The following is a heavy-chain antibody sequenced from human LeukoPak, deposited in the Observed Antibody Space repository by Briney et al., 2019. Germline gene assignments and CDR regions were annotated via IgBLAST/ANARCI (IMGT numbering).Heavy chain of an antibody. Sequence: GGSLRLSCAASGFTVSSNYMSWVRQAPGKGLEWVSVIYSGGSTYYADSVKGRFTISRDNSKNTLYLQMNSLRAEDTAVYYCARAHIAVAGGYYFDYWGQGTLVTVSS. CDR2: IYSGGST. CDR1: GFTVSSNY. CDR3: ARAHIAVAGGYYFDY. V-gene: IGHV3-53*01. D-gene: IGHD6-19*01. J-gene: IGHJ4*02.